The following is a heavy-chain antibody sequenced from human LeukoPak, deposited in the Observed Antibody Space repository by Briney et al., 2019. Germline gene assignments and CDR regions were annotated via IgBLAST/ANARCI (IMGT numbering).Heavy chain of an antibody. Sequence: SVKVSCKAAGGTFSSYAISWVRQAPGQGLEWMGGIIPIFGTANYAQKFQGRVTITADESTSTAYMELSSLRSEDTAVYYCARLGPFYDSSSYGDYNWFDPWGQGTLVTVSS. CDR1: GGTFSSYA. D-gene: IGHD3-22*01. V-gene: IGHV1-69*13. CDR3: ARLGPFYDSSSYGDYNWFDP. J-gene: IGHJ5*02. CDR2: IIPIFGTA.